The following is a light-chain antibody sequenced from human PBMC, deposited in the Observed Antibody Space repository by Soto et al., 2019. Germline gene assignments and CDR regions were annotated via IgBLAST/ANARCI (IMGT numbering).Light chain of an antibody. V-gene: IGKV3D-11*01. Sequence: EIVLTQSPATLSLSPGERATLSCRASQDVSRYLAWYQQKPGQAPRLLIYDASNRATGIPARFSGSGPGTDFTLTISSLEPEDFAVYYCQQRSNWHPGLTFGGGTKVEIK. J-gene: IGKJ4*01. CDR1: QDVSRY. CDR3: QQRSNWHPGLT. CDR2: DAS.